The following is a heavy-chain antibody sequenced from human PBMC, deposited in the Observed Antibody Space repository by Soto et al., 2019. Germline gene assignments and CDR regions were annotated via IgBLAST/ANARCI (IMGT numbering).Heavy chain of an antibody. Sequence: APVKVSCKASGYTFTIYGIGGVRQDPGQGLEWMGWISAYNGNTNYAQKLQGRVTMTTDTSTSTAYMELRSLRSDDTAVYYCARDSFEYVASPHFDYWGQGTLVTVSS. V-gene: IGHV1-18*01. J-gene: IGHJ4*02. CDR2: ISAYNGNT. CDR3: ARDSFEYVASPHFDY. CDR1: GYTFTIYG. D-gene: IGHD5-12*01.